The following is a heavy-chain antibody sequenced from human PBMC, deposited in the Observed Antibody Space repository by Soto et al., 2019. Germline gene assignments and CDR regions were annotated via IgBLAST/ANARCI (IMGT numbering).Heavy chain of an antibody. D-gene: IGHD1-26*01. V-gene: IGHV3-74*03. CDR3: ARGWEYFYMAV. J-gene: IGHJ6*03. CDR2: INTDGTSP. CDR1: GFTFSSYW. Sequence: EVQLVESGGALVQPGGSLRLSCAASGFTFSSYWMHWVRQAPGKGLVWVSRINTDGTSPKYADSVKGRFTISRDNAKNTLYLQMNSLRDEDTAVYYCARGWEYFYMAVWGKGTTVTVSS.